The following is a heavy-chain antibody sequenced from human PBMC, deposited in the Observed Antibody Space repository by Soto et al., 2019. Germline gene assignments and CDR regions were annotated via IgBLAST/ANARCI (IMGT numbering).Heavy chain of an antibody. CDR2: IYYSGST. D-gene: IGHD6-19*01. Sequence: PSEIHRLRNSVVWGYIGDYYGSWIRQPPGRGLDWIGYIYYSGSTNYNPSLKSRVTISVDTSKNQFSLKLNSVTAADTAVYYCARDWSSGWSYSDYWGQGTLVTVFS. CDR1: WGYIGDYY. J-gene: IGHJ4*02. V-gene: IGHV4-59*01. CDR3: ARDWSSGWSYSDY.